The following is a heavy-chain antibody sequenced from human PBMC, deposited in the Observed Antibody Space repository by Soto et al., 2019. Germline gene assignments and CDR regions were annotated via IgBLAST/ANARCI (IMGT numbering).Heavy chain of an antibody. CDR1: GFTFSTYA. D-gene: IGHD6-19*01. CDR3: ARDPRRRQQWPSGMDV. V-gene: IGHV3-30-3*01. J-gene: IGHJ6*02. Sequence: QVQLVESGGGGVQPGTSLRLSCAASGFTFSTYAMHWVRQAPGKGLEWVAIISYDGSSKYYADSVKGRFIISRDNSKDTLYLQMNSLRAEDTAVYYCARDPRRRQQWPSGMDVWGQGTTVTVSS. CDR2: ISYDGSSK.